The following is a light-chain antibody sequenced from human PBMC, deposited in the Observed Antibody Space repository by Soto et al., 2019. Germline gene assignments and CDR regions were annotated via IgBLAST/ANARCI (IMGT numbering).Light chain of an antibody. CDR3: QQYCNSPYT. J-gene: IGKJ2*01. V-gene: IGKV3-20*01. CDR1: QSVSSSY. CDR2: GAS. Sequence: EIVLTQSPGTLSLSPGERATLSCRASQSVSSSYLAWYQQKPGQAPKLLIYGASSRATGIPDRFRSRGSGKEVINTISRLKPDDYAVYYCQQYCNSPYTFGQGTKQEIK.